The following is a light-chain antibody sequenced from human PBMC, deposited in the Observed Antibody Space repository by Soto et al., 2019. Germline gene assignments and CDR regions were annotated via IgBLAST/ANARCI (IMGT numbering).Light chain of an antibody. CDR1: EFISKF. J-gene: IGKJ1*01. CDR2: QAS. CDR3: QHYNSYLET. V-gene: IGKV1-5*03. Sequence: DIQMTQSPSSVSASVGDRVTITCRASEFISKFLAWYQQKPGTAPKLLIYQASRLESGVPSRFSGSGSGTEFTLTITSLQPDDFATYYCQHYNSYLETFGQGTKVEIK.